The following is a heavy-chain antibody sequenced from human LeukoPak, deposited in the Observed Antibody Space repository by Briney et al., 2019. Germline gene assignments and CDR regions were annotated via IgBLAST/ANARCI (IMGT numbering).Heavy chain of an antibody. J-gene: IGHJ4*02. V-gene: IGHV3-21*01. Sequence: GGSLSLSCAVSGFTFSSYSVNWVRQAPGKGLEVVSSISSSRSYIYYADSVKGRFTISRDNAQNSLYLQINSLRDEDTAVYYCAREQGLWFGDSPYYFDYWGQGTLVTVSS. CDR1: GFTFSSYS. CDR3: AREQGLWFGDSPYYFDY. D-gene: IGHD3-10*01. CDR2: ISSSRSYI.